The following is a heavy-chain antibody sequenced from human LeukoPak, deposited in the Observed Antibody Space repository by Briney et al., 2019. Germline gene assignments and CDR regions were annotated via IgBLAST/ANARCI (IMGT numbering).Heavy chain of an antibody. D-gene: IGHD3-10*01. V-gene: IGHV3-23*01. CDR1: GFTFSSYA. CDR2: ISGRGGST. J-gene: IGHJ5*02. CDR3: AKDPNYYGSVYNRFGP. Sequence: GGSMRLSCAASGFTFSSYAMSWVRQAPGKGLEWVSAISGRGGSTYYADSVKGRLTISRDNSKNRLYLQMNSLRAEDTAVYYCAKDPNYYGSVYNRFGPWGQRTLVTVSS.